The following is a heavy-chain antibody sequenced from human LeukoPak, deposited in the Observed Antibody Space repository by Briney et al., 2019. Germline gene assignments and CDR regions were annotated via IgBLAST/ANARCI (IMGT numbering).Heavy chain of an antibody. CDR3: ARGVVGAPDYIDY. J-gene: IGHJ4*02. CDR1: GGSFSGYY. CDR2: INHSGST. V-gene: IGHV4-34*01. D-gene: IGHD1-26*01. Sequence: SETLSLTCAVYGGSFSGYYWSWIRQPPGKGLEWIGEINHSGSTNYNPSLKSRVTISVDTSKNQFSLKLSSVTAADTAVYYCARGVVGAPDYIDYWGQGTLVTVSS.